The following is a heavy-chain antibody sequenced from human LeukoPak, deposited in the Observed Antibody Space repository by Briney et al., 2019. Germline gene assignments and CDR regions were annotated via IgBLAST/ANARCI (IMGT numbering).Heavy chain of an antibody. V-gene: IGHV1-69*13. CDR1: GGTFTSYA. D-gene: IGHD5-18*01. CDR3: ARDGYSYGDYGMDV. J-gene: IGHJ6*02. CDR2: IIPIFGTA. Sequence: SVKVSCRASGGTFTSYAISWVRQAPGQGLEWMGGIIPIFGTANYAQKFQGRVTITADESTSTAYMELSSLRSEDTAVYYCARDGYSYGDYGMDVWGQGTTVTVSS.